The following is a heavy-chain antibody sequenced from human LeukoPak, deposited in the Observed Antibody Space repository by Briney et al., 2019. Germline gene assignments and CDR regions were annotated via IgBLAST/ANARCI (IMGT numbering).Heavy chain of an antibody. CDR2: IGSTGGST. J-gene: IGHJ1*01. V-gene: IGHV3-64D*09. Sequence: GGSLRLSCSASGLTFSSYAMYWVRQAPGKGLDYVSTIGSTGGSTDYADSVKGRFTISRDNSKNTLYLQMSSLRVEDTAVYYLANTAATVWGQGTLVTVSS. CDR1: GLTFSSYA. D-gene: IGHD6-13*01. CDR3: ANTAATV.